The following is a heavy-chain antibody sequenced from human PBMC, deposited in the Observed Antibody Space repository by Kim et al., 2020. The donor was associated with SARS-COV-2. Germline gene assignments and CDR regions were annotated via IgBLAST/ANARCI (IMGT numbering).Heavy chain of an antibody. Sequence: VKGRFTISRDNCKNTLYLQMNSLRAGDTAVYYCAKGRDPKIAARQCYFDYWGQGTLVTVSS. J-gene: IGHJ4*02. D-gene: IGHD6-6*01. CDR3: AKGRDPKIAARQCYFDY. V-gene: IGHV3-23*01.